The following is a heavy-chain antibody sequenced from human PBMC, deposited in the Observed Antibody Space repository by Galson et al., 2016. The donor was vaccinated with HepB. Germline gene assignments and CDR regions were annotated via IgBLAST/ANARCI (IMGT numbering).Heavy chain of an antibody. CDR3: ARALGRWSHTFFYNYYGMDV. CDR1: GFIFSTYD. J-gene: IGHJ6*02. CDR2: IGTVGDT. D-gene: IGHD2/OR15-2a*01. Sequence: SLRLSCAASGFIFSTYDMHWVRQPTGKGLEWVSAIGTVGDTHYPDSVKGRITISRDNAKNSLYLQMNSLRAEDTAMYYCARALGRWSHTFFYNYYGMDVWGQGTTVTVSS. V-gene: IGHV3-13*04.